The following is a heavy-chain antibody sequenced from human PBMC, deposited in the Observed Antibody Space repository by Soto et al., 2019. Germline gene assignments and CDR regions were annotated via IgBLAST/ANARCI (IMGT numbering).Heavy chain of an antibody. Sequence: LRLSCAASGFTFSDYAMHWVRQAPGKGLEWVASIWFDGATKYYADSVKGRFTISRDNSKNTVYLQMNSLRAEDSALYHCGRGGFSTNWRFDYWGQGTLVTVSS. CDR3: GRGGFSTNWRFDY. CDR1: GFTFSDYA. CDR2: IWFDGATK. D-gene: IGHD6-13*01. J-gene: IGHJ4*02. V-gene: IGHV3-33*01.